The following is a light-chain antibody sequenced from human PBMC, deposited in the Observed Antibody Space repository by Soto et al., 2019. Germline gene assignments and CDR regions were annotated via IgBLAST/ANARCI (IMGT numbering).Light chain of an antibody. Sequence: QAVVTQPPSASGTPGQRVTISCSGSGSSIGTNTVNWYRQLPGTAPKLLIYGDNQRPSGVPDQFSGSKSGTPASLAISGLQSEDESGYYWAAWEGSLNNVLFGGGTKLTVL. J-gene: IGLJ2*01. CDR3: AAWEGSLNNVL. CDR2: GDN. CDR1: GSSIGTNT. V-gene: IGLV1-44*01.